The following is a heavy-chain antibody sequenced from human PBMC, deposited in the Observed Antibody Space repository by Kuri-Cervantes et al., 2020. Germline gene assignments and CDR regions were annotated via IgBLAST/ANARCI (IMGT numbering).Heavy chain of an antibody. CDR3: ARGGDGYKIFDY. V-gene: IGHV4-34*01. CDR2: INHSGST. D-gene: IGHD5-24*01. J-gene: IGHJ4*02. CDR1: GGSFSGYY. Sequence: SETLSLTCAVYGGSFSGYYWSWIRQPPGKGLEWIGEINHSGSTNYNPSLKSRVTISVDTSKNQFSLKLSSVTAAGTAVYYCARGGDGYKIFDYWGQGTLVTVSS.